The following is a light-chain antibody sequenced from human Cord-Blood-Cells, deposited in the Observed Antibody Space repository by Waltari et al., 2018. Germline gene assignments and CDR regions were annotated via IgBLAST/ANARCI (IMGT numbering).Light chain of an antibody. CDR3: AAWDDSLNGYV. J-gene: IGLJ1*01. CDR1: SSNIGNNA. Sequence: QSVLTQPPSVSEAPRQRVTISCSGSSSNIGNNAVNWYQQLPGKAPKLLLYTDDLLPSGFCDLFSGSKSGTSASLAISGLQSEDEAGYYCAAWDDSLNGYVFGTGTKVTVL. V-gene: IGLV1-36*01. CDR2: TDD.